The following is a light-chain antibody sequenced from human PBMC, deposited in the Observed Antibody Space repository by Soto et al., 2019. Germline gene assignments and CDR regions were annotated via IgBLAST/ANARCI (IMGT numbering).Light chain of an antibody. V-gene: IGKV3-15*01. Sequence: EIVMTQSPATVSVSPGERVTLSCRASQSVRSNLAWYQQKPGQVPRVLIYGASTRAIGIPDRFSGSGSGTEFTLTISSLQSEDFAVYYCQHYNNLWGFGGGTKVEIK. CDR3: QHYNNLWG. CDR1: QSVRSN. J-gene: IGKJ4*01. CDR2: GAS.